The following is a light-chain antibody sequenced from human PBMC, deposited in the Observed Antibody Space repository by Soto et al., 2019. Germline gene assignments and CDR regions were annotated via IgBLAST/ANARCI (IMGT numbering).Light chain of an antibody. V-gene: IGKV3-15*01. CDR2: DTS. CDR1: QNVHSG. J-gene: IGKJ4*01. CDR3: QQYNNSPLT. Sequence: EVVMTQSPDTLSLSPGDGATLSCRASQNVHSGLAGYQQKPGQAPRLVLYDTSTRATTITVRFSGGGSGTEFTLTISRLKSEDFAVYYWQQYNNSPLTFGGGTKVEIK.